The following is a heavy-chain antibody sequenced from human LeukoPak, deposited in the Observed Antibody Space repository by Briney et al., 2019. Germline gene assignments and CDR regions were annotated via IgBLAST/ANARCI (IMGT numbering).Heavy chain of an antibody. J-gene: IGHJ4*02. CDR3: ASYSFGSYSDFWSGSTY. CDR2: ISRSSSTI. Sequence: GGSLRLSCAASGFTFSTYSMNWVRQAPGKGLEWVSYISRSSSTIYYADSVKGRFTISRDNAKNSLYLQMNSLRAEDTAVYYCASYSFGSYSDFWSGSTYWGQGTLVTVSS. V-gene: IGHV3-48*01. CDR1: GFTFSTYS. D-gene: IGHD3-3*01.